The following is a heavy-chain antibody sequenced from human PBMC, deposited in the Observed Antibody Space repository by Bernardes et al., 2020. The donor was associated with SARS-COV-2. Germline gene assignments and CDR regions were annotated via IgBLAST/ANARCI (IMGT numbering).Heavy chain of an antibody. CDR1: GFTFDDYA. CDR2: ISWNSGSI. CDR3: AKDREYSSSSSFDN. V-gene: IGHV3-9*01. D-gene: IGHD6-6*01. Sequence: GGSLRLSCAASGFTFDDYAMHWVRQAPGKGLEWVSGISWNSGSIGYADSVKGRFTISRDNAKNSLYLQMNSLRAEDTALYYCAKDREYSSSSSFDNWGQGTLVTVSS. J-gene: IGHJ4*02.